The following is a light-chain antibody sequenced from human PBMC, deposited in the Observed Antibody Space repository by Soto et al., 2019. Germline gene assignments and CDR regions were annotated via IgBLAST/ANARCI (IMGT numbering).Light chain of an antibody. Sequence: EIELTQSPGTLSLSPGERATLSCRASQSVDSSYLAWYQQQPGQAPRLLMYGASSRATGVPDRFSGSGSGTAFTLTISRLEPEDFALYYCQQYDISLTFGGGTKVDI. CDR2: GAS. CDR1: QSVDSSY. J-gene: IGKJ4*01. V-gene: IGKV3-20*01. CDR3: QQYDISLT.